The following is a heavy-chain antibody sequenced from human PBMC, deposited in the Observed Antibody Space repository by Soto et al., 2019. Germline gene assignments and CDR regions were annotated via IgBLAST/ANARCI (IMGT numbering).Heavy chain of an antibody. CDR1: GFTFSDYY. D-gene: IGHD3-22*01. V-gene: IGHV3-11*01. CDR3: ARDQVTCYYDSSGYYYYDAFDI. CDR2: ISSRGSTI. J-gene: IGHJ3*02. Sequence: QVQLVESGGGLVKPGGSLRLSCAASGFTFSDYYMSWIRQAPGKGLEWVSYISSRGSTIYYADSVKGRFTISRDNAKISLYMQMNSLRAEDTAVYYCARDQVTCYYDSSGYYYYDAFDIWGQGTMVTVSS.